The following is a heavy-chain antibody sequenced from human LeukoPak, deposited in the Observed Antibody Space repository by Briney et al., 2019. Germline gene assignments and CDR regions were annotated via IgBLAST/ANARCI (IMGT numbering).Heavy chain of an antibody. CDR1: GGPIFSSPFY. CDR3: ARLMTTVAT. CDR2: VYYNGIT. J-gene: IGHJ4*02. Sequence: PPGTLSLTCTVSGGPIFSSPFYWGWICQPPGKGLEWIASVYYNGITYYNPSLKSRVTISVDTSKNQFALKVTSVTAADTAIYYCARLMTTVATWGQGTLVTVSS. D-gene: IGHD2-15*01. V-gene: IGHV4-39*01.